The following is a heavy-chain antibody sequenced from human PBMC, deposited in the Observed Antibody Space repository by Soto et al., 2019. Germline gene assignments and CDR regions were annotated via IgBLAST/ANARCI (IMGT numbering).Heavy chain of an antibody. Sequence: AASVKVSCKASGYTFTSYYMHWVRQAPGQGLEWMGIINPSGGSTSYAQKFQGRVTMTRDTSTSTVYMELSSLRSEDTAVYYCARDLNPSYSSSSPRFDYWGQGTLVTVSS. D-gene: IGHD6-6*01. CDR2: INPSGGST. J-gene: IGHJ4*02. V-gene: IGHV1-46*01. CDR1: GYTFTSYY. CDR3: ARDLNPSYSSSSPRFDY.